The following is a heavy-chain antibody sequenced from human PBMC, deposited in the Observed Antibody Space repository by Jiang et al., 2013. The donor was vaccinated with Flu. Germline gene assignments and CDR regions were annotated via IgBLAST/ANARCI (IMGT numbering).Heavy chain of an antibody. CDR3: ARGPGYTSARLRFDP. Sequence: SGSTGYAPKFQGRVTMTRNTSINTAYMELSSLRSEDTAVYYCARGPGYTSARLRFDPWGQGTLVTVSS. J-gene: IGHJ5*02. V-gene: IGHV1-8*01. D-gene: IGHD6-13*01. CDR2: SGST.